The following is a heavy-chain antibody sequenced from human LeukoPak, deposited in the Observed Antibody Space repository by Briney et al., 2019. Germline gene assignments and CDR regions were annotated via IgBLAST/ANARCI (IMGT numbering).Heavy chain of an antibody. CDR2: ISGSGGST. V-gene: IGHV3-23*01. Sequence: GGSLRLSCAASGFTFSSYAMSWVRQAPGKGPEWVSAISGSGGSTYYADSVKGRFTISRDNSKNTLYLQMNSLRAEDTAVYYCAKDTVAGDAFDIWGQGTMVTVSS. CDR1: GFTFSSYA. CDR3: AKDTVAGDAFDI. D-gene: IGHD3-10*01. J-gene: IGHJ3*02.